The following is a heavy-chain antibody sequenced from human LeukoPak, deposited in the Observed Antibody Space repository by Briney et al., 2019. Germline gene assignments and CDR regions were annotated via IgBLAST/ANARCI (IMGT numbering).Heavy chain of an antibody. D-gene: IGHD2-2*01. V-gene: IGHV1-18*01. CDR2: ISAYNGNT. J-gene: IGHJ4*02. CDR3: ARGPKRAVVPAARLFDY. CDR1: GYTFTSYG. Sequence: ASVKVSCKASGYTFTSYGISWVRQAHGQGLEWMGWISAYNGNTNYAQKLQGRVTMTTDTSTSTAYMELKSLRSDNTAVYYCARGPKRAVVPAARLFDYWGQGTLVTVSS.